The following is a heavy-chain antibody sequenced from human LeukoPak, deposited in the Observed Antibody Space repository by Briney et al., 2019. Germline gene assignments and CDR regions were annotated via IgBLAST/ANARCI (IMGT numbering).Heavy chain of an antibody. J-gene: IGHJ3*02. D-gene: IGHD1-1*01. CDR2: IIPIFGTA. V-gene: IGHV1-69*13. CDR3: ARARDNWNPDAFDI. CDR1: GGTFSSYA. Sequence: ASVKVSCKASGGTFSSYAISWVRQAPGQGLEWMGGIIPIFGTANYAQKFQGRVTITADESTSTAYMELSSLRSEDTAVYYCARARDNWNPDAFDIWGQGTMVTVSS.